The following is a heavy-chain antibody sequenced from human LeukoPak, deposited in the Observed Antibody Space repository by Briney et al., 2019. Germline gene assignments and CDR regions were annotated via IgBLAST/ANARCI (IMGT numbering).Heavy chain of an antibody. CDR3: ARVKDQTSANAFDI. Sequence: GSSVKVSCKASGGTFSSYAISWVRQAPGQGLEWMGGIIPIFGTANYAQKFLGRVAITTDESTSTAYMELSSLRSEDTAVYYCARVKDQTSANAFDIWGQGTMVTVSS. CDR2: IIPIFGTA. V-gene: IGHV1-69*05. D-gene: IGHD1-26*01. J-gene: IGHJ3*02. CDR1: GGTFSSYA.